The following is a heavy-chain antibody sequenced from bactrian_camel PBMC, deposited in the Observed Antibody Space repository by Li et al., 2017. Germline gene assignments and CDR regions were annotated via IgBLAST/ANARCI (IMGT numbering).Heavy chain of an antibody. Sequence: HVQLVESGGGSVQAGGSLILSCTVSGGTNGNDCVAWFRQAPGKEREAVARFFRRGGDKTYYSDSVRGRFTASQDFVENTLTLQMNNLKPEDSAVYVCAAEEGPAHDGGCNGGVGYRGQGTQVTV. J-gene: IGHJ4*01. CDR1: GGTNGNDC. V-gene: IGHV3-3*01. D-gene: IGHD3*01. CDR3: AAEEGPAHDGGCNGGVGY. CDR2: FFRRGGDKT.